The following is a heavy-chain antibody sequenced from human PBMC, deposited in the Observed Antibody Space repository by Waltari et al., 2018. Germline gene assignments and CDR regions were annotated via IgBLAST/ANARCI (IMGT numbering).Heavy chain of an antibody. CDR3: ARDIQPFIAAAGGDAFDI. V-gene: IGHV3-48*01. CDR2: ISSSSSTI. Sequence: EVQLVESGGGLVQPGGSLRLSCAASGFTFSSYSMNWVRQAPGKGLEWVSYISSSSSTIYYADSGKGRFTISRDNAKNSLYLQMNSLRAEDTAVYYCARDIQPFIAAAGGDAFDIWGQGTMVTVSS. CDR1: GFTFSSYS. J-gene: IGHJ3*02. D-gene: IGHD6-13*01.